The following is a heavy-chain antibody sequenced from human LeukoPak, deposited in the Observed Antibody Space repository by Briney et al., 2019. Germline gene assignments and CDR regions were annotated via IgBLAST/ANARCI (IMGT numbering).Heavy chain of an antibody. CDR3: AKDSRGGLYDVWSGYPTA. V-gene: IGHV3-23*01. D-gene: IGHD3-3*01. CDR2: ISGSGGGT. Sequence: GGSLRLSCAASGFTFSSYAMSWVRQAPGKGLEWVSAISGSGGGTYYADYVKGRFTISRDNSKNTLYLELNSLRAEDTAVYYCAKDSRGGLYDVWSGYPTAWGQGTLVTVSS. CDR1: GFTFSSYA. J-gene: IGHJ5*02.